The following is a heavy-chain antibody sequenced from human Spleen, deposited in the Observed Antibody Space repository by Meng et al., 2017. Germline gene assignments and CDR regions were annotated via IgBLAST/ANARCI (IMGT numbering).Heavy chain of an antibody. J-gene: IGHJ4*02. CDR2: ISAYNGNT. CDR3: AREGSMVGARYVYYFDY. V-gene: IGHV1-18*01. D-gene: IGHD1-26*01. CDR1: RSTFTSYG. Sequence: VQQGKAGAEVERAGASVSVACKASRSTFTSYGISWVRQAPGQGLEWMGWISAYNGNTNYAQKLQGKVTMTTDTSTRTAYMELRSLRSDDTAVYYCAREGSMVGARYVYYFDYWGQGTLVTVSS.